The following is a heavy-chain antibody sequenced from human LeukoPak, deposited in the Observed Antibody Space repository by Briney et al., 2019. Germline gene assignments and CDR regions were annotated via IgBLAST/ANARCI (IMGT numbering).Heavy chain of an antibody. CDR3: ARTTEGYCSSASCFGFSYSYYMDV. CDR2: IYYSGST. D-gene: IGHD2-2*01. V-gene: IGHV4-59*01. J-gene: IGHJ6*03. CDR1: GGSISSYY. Sequence: PSETLSLTCTVSGGSISSYYWSWIRQPPGKGLEWIGYIYYSGSTNYNPSLKSRVTVSVDTSKNQFSLKLSSVIAADTAVYYCARTTEGYCSSASCFGFSYSYYMDVWGKGTTVTISS.